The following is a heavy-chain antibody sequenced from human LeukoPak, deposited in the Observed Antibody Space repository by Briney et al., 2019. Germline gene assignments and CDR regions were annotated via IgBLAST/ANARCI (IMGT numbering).Heavy chain of an antibody. CDR3: ARDLTGTEDY. J-gene: IGHJ4*02. CDR2: ISYDGSNK. Sequence: GRSLRLSCAASGFTFSSYAMHWVRQAPGKGLEWVAVISYDGSNKYYADSVKGRFTISRDNSKSTLYLQMNSLRAEDTAVYYCARDLTGTEDYWGQGTLVTVSS. CDR1: GFTFSSYA. V-gene: IGHV3-30-3*01. D-gene: IGHD1/OR15-1a*01.